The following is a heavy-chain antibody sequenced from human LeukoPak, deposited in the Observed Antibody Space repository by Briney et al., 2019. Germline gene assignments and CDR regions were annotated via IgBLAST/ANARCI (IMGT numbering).Heavy chain of an antibody. CDR1: GYTFTNYD. D-gene: IGHD6-13*01. V-gene: IGHV1-8*01. CDR3: ARGNRLYSSSWSSLPFDI. Sequence: ASVKVSCKASGYTFTNYDINWVRQATGQGLEWMGWMNPRRGYTGYLQKFQGRVTMTGSTSISTAYLELNSLTSEDTAVYYCARGNRLYSSSWSSLPFDIWGQGSMVTVSS. J-gene: IGHJ3*02. CDR2: MNPRRGYT.